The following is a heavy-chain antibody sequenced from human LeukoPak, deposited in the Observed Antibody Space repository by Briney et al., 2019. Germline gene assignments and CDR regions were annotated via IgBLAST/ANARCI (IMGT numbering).Heavy chain of an antibody. CDR3: ATYTSEGSGWSEHAFDI. CDR2: ISSSSDYI. Sequence: GGSLRLSCAASGFPFSSYRMNWVRQPPGKGLEWVSSISSSSDYIYYADSVRGRFTISRDNAKNSLYLQMNSLRAEDTAVYYCATYTSEGSGWSEHAFDIWGQGTMVTVSS. V-gene: IGHV3-21*01. CDR1: GFPFSSYR. D-gene: IGHD6-19*01. J-gene: IGHJ3*02.